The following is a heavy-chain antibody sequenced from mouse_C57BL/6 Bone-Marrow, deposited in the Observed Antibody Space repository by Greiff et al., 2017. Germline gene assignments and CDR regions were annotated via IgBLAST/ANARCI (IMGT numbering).Heavy chain of an antibody. J-gene: IGHJ2*01. CDR2: INPYNGGT. CDR3: ARDSSSSFDY. Sequence: EVQLQQSGPVLVKPGASVKMSCKASGYTFTDYYMNWVKQSHGKSLEWIGVINPYNGGTSYNQKFKGKATLTVDKSSSTAYMELNSLTSEDSAVYYCARDSSSSFDYWGQGTTLTVSS. CDR1: GYTFTDYY. V-gene: IGHV1-19*01. D-gene: IGHD1-1*01.